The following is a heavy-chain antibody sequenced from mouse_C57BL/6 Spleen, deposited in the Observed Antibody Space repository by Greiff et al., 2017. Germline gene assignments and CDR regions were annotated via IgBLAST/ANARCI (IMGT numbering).Heavy chain of an antibody. V-gene: IGHV1-50*01. Sequence: QVQLQQPGAELVKPGASVKLSCKASGYTFTSYWMQWVKQRPGQGLEWIGEIDPSDSYTNYNQKFKGKATLTVDPSSSTAYMQLSSLTSEDSAVYYCARSQDYYGSSYFAYWGQGTLVTVSA. D-gene: IGHD1-1*01. CDR1: GYTFTSYW. J-gene: IGHJ3*01. CDR2: IDPSDSYT. CDR3: ARSQDYYGSSYFAY.